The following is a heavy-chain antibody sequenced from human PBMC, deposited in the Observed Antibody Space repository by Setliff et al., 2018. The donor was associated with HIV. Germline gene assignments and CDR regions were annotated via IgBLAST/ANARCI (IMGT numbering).Heavy chain of an antibody. CDR1: GGSINRGNYY. CDR3: ATTVDIVTTDDF. J-gene: IGHJ4*02. Sequence: TLSLTCSVSGGSINRGNYYWTWIRQSAGKGLEWIGHIHITGNTDYNPSLKSRVTISLDTARNQFSLELTSVTATDTAVYYCATTVDIVTTDDFWGQGILVTVSS. V-gene: IGHV4-61*09. CDR2: IHITGNT. D-gene: IGHD5-12*01.